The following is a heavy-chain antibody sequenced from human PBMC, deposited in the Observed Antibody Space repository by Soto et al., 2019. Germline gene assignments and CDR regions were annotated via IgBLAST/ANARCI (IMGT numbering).Heavy chain of an antibody. CDR3: AKGSQWFGELLPDYFDY. V-gene: IGHV3-23*01. CDR2: ISGSGGST. Sequence: EVQLMESGGGLVQPGGSLRLSCAASGFTFSSYAMSWVRQAPGKGLEWVSAISGSGGSTYYADSVKGRFTISRDNSKNTLYLQMNGLRAEDTAVYYCAKGSQWFGELLPDYFDYWGQGTLVTVSS. J-gene: IGHJ4*02. CDR1: GFTFSSYA. D-gene: IGHD3-10*01.